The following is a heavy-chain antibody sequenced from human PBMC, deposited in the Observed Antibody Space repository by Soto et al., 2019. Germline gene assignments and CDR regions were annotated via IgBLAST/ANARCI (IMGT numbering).Heavy chain of an antibody. CDR2: IYYSGST. Sequence: TGLEWIGYIYYSGSTYYNPSLKSRVTISVDTSKNQFSLKLSSVTAADTAVYYCAREWAEWLPGALFDYWGQGTLVTVSS. V-gene: IGHV4-31*02. J-gene: IGHJ4*02. CDR3: AREWAEWLPGALFDY. D-gene: IGHD6-19*01.